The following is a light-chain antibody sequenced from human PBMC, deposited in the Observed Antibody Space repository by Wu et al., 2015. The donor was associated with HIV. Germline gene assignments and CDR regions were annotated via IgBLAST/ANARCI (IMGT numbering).Light chain of an antibody. CDR2: AAS. V-gene: IGKV3-20*01. J-gene: IGKJ5*01. CDR1: QRIDSRS. CDR3: PTYGGSPPVT. Sequence: EIVLSQSSGTLCLSPGERATVSCRASQRIDSRSLAWYQQRLGQAPRLLISAASNRAAGIPDRFNGSGSGTDFILTINRLEPRSIPLVYFCPTYGGSPPVTFGRGTRTG.